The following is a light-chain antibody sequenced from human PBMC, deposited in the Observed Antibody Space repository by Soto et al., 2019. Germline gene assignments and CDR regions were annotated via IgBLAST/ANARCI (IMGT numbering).Light chain of an antibody. J-gene: IGKJ4*01. V-gene: IGKV3-20*01. CDR1: QSVNSNF. CDR2: GAS. Sequence: EVLLTHSPGPLSLSPGERATLSCSATQSVNSNFLAWYHHKPGQAARLLIYGASSRATGTPDRFRGSGSGTDFTLTINRLDPEDFAVYYCQQYGRSVTFGGGTKVEIK. CDR3: QQYGRSVT.